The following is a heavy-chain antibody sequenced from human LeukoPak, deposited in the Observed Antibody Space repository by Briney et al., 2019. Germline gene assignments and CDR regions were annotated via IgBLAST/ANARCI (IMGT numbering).Heavy chain of an antibody. D-gene: IGHD3-16*02. CDR1: GYTFTSYA. CDR2: INAGNGNT. Sequence: ASVKVSRKASGYTFTSYAMHWVRQAPGQRLEWMGWINAGNGNTKYSQKFQGRVTITRDTSASTAYMELSSLRSEDTAVYYCARTVITFGGVIAYFDYWGQGTLVTVSS. V-gene: IGHV1-3*01. CDR3: ARTVITFGGVIAYFDY. J-gene: IGHJ4*02.